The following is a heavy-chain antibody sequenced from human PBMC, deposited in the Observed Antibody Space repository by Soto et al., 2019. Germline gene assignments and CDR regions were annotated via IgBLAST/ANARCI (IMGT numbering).Heavy chain of an antibody. CDR2: IYWDDDK. D-gene: IGHD4-17*01. CDR3: AHSDYIRPLDS. CDR1: GFSLSTTGVG. V-gene: IGHV2-5*02. Sequence: QITLKESGPPLVKPTQTPTLTCTFSGFSLSTTGVGVGWIRQPPGKALEWLALIYWDDDKRYSPSLKSRLTITKDTSKNQVVLTMTNMDPLDTATYYCAHSDYIRPLDSWGQGTLVTVSS. J-gene: IGHJ4*02.